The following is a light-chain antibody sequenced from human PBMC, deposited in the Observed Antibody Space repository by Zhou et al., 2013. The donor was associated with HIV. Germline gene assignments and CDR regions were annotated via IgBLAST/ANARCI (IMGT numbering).Light chain of an antibody. J-gene: IGKJ3*01. CDR1: QSISSY. Sequence: DIQMTQSPSSLSASVGDRVTITCRAGQSISSYLNWYQQKPGKAPKVLIYAASTLQTGVPSRFSGSGSGTDFTLTISCLQPEDFATYYCQQSYSTPFTFGPGTKVXI. V-gene: IGKV1-39*01. CDR2: AAS. CDR3: QQSYSTPFT.